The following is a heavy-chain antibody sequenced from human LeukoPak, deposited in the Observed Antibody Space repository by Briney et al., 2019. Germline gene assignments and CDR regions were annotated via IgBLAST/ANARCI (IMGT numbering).Heavy chain of an antibody. V-gene: IGHV3-74*01. Sequence: GGSLRLSCAASGFTFSSYWMPWVRQAPGKGLVWVSRINSDGSSTSYADSVKGRIAISRDNAKNTLYLQMNSLRAEDTAVYYCARVWVAYGSGSSDYGMDVWGQGTTVTVSS. CDR2: INSDGSST. J-gene: IGHJ6*02. CDR1: GFTFSSYW. CDR3: ARVWVAYGSGSSDYGMDV. D-gene: IGHD3-10*01.